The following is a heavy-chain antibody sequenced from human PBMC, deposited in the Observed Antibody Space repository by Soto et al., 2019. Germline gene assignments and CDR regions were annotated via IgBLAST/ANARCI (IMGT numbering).Heavy chain of an antibody. V-gene: IGHV4-61*08. CDR3: ARAGRPGNYESYYYYGMDV. CDR1: GDLISSGDYY. J-gene: IGHJ6*02. Sequence: PSETLSLTCAVSGDLISSGDYYWSWIRQHPGKGLEWIGYIYYIGSTNYNPSLKSRVTISVDTVYLDMNSLRDEDTAVYYCARAGRPGNYESYYYYGMDVWGQGTTVT. CDR2: IYYIGST. D-gene: IGHD3-10*01.